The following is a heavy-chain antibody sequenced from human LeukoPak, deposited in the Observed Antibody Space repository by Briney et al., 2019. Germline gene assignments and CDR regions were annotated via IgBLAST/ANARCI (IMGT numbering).Heavy chain of an antibody. D-gene: IGHD5-18*01. J-gene: IGHJ4*02. V-gene: IGHV4-38-2*02. CDR3: ARALLVDTATDFDY. CDR1: GYSISSGYY. CDR2: IYHSGST. Sequence: PSETLSLTCTVSGYSISSGYYWGWIRQPPGKGLEWIGSIYHSGSTYYNPSLKSRVTISVDTSKNQFSLKLSSVTAADTAVYYCARALLVDTATDFDYWGQGTLVTVSS.